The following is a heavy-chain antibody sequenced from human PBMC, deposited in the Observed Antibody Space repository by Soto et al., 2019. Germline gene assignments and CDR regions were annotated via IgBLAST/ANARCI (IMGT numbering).Heavy chain of an antibody. CDR1: GFTFSSYG. J-gene: IGHJ2*01. Sequence: GGSLRLSCAASGFTFSSYGMHWVRQAPGKGLEWVAVISYDGSNKYYADSVKGRFTISRDNSKNTLYLQMNSLRAEDTAVYYCAKALWSGYSRYWYFDLWGRGTLVT. D-gene: IGHD3-3*01. CDR3: AKALWSGYSRYWYFDL. V-gene: IGHV3-30*18. CDR2: ISYDGSNK.